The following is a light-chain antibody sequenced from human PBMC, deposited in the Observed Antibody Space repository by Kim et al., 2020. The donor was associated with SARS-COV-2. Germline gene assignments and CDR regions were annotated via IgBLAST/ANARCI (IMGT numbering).Light chain of an antibody. J-gene: IGLJ2*01. CDR1: KLGDKY. V-gene: IGLV3-1*01. CDR3: KAWDSSIVV. Sequence: SYELTQPPSVSVSPGQTASITCSGDKLGDKYAFWYQQKPGQYPVLVIYQDSKRPSGIPERFSGSNSGNTATLTISGTQAMDEADYYCKAWDSSIVVFGGGTQLTVL. CDR2: QDS.